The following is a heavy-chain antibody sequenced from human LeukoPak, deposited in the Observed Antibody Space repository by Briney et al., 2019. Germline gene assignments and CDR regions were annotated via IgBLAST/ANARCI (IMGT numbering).Heavy chain of an antibody. V-gene: IGHV5-51*01. CDR2: IYPGDSDT. D-gene: IGHD6-19*01. J-gene: IGHJ4*01. Sequence: GESLKISCKGSGYSFTSYWIGWVRQMPGKGVEWMGIIYPGDSDTRYSPSFQGQVTIYADKSISTDYLQWSSLKASDIAMYYCARAFPGYSSGINPWGQGTLVTVSS. CDR1: GYSFTSYW. CDR3: ARAFPGYSSGINP.